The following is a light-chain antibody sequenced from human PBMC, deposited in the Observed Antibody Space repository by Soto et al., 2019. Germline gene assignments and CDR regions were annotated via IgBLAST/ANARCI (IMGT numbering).Light chain of an antibody. CDR3: QQYNTWPPST. CDR1: QSISNN. Sequence: EIVMTQSPATLSVSPGERATLSCRASQSISNNLAWYQQKPGQAPSLLIYGASTRATGIPARFSGSGSGTEFTLTISRLQSEYSAVYYCQQYNTWPPSTFGQGTKLEIK. CDR2: GAS. V-gene: IGKV3-15*01. J-gene: IGKJ2*01.